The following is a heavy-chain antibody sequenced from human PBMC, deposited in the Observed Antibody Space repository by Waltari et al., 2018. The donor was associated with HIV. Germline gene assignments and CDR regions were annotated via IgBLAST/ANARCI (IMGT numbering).Heavy chain of an antibody. Sequence: QVQLQQWGAGLLKPSETLSLTCAVYGGSFRGYYWSWLRQPPGKGLEWIGEINHSGSTNYNPSLKSRVTISVDTSKNQFSLKLSSVTAADTAVYYCARDEAVAQTYYFDYWGQGTLVTVSS. V-gene: IGHV4-34*01. D-gene: IGHD6-19*01. CDR1: GGSFRGYY. CDR2: INHSGST. CDR3: ARDEAVAQTYYFDY. J-gene: IGHJ4*02.